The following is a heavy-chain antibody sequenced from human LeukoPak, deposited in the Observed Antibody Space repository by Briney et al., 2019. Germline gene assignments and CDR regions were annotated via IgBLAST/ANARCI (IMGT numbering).Heavy chain of an antibody. D-gene: IGHD3-22*01. J-gene: IGHJ4*02. CDR3: ARVPRPYYYDSSGYYYFDY. Sequence: SETLSLTCTVSGASISQDYWSWIRQPPNKTLEWTGYISYSGSTNYNPSLRGRVTISVDTSKNQFSLKLSSVTAADTAVYYCARVPRPYYYDSSGYYYFDYWGQGTLVTVSS. CDR1: GASISQDY. CDR2: ISYSGST. V-gene: IGHV4-59*12.